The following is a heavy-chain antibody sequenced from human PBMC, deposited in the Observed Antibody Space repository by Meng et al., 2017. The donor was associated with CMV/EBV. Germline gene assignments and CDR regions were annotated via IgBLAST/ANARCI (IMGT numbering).Heavy chain of an antibody. V-gene: IGHV3-7*01. J-gene: IGHJ4*02. CDR2: IKQDGSEK. D-gene: IGHD3-22*01. CDR3: ARDELYYYDSSGCKFDY. CDR1: GFTFSSYW. Sequence: GESLKISCAASGFTFSSYWMSWVRQAPGKGLEWVANIKQDGSEKYYVDSVKGRFTISRDNAKNSLYLQMNSLRAEDTAVYYCARDELYYYDSSGCKFDYWGQGTLVTVSS.